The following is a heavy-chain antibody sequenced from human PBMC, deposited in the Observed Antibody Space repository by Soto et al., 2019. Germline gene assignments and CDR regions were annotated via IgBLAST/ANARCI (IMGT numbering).Heavy chain of an antibody. CDR1: GYTFTSYA. V-gene: IGHV1-3*01. CDR3: ARFAQSSYYFDY. CDR2: INAGNGNT. Sequence: ASVKVSCKASGYTFTSYAMHWVRQAPGQRLEWMGWINAGNGNTKYSQKFQGRVTITRDTSASTAYMELSSLRSEDTAVYYCARFAQSSYYFDYLGQGNLVTVS. D-gene: IGHD3-16*02. J-gene: IGHJ4*02.